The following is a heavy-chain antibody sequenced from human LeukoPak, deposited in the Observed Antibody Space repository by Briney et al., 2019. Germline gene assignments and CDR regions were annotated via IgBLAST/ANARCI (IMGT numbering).Heavy chain of an antibody. V-gene: IGHV4-59*01. D-gene: IGHD3-22*01. CDR3: ASDSISMNAFDA. CDR2: ISYIGST. CDR1: GGSISSYY. Sequence: PSETLSLTCIVSGGSISSYYWSWIRQPPGKGLEWIGYISYIGSTNYNPSLKSRVTISIDTSKNEVSLMLTSVTAADTAVYYCASDSISMNAFDAWGQGTMVTVSS. J-gene: IGHJ3*01.